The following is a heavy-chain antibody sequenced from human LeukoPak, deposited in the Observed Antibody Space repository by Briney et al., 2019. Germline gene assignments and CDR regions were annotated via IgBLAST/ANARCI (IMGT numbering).Heavy chain of an antibody. Sequence: GEALKISCKGSGCSFTSYWIGWVRQMPGKGLEWMGIIYPGDSDTRYSPCFQGQVTISADKSISTSYLQWSSLKASDTAMYYCARQPDSSGYSWFDRWGQGTLVTVSS. V-gene: IGHV5-51*01. J-gene: IGHJ5*02. CDR2: IYPGDSDT. CDR3: ARQPDSSGYSWFDR. D-gene: IGHD3-22*01. CDR1: GCSFTSYW.